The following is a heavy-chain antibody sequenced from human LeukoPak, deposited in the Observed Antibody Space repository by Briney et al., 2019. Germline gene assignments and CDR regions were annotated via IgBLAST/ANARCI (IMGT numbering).Heavy chain of an antibody. D-gene: IGHD6-13*01. CDR2: VYDSGST. J-gene: IGHJ4*02. CDR3: ARHGGAAAGLDY. Sequence: SETLSLTCTVSGGSISGSGYYWGWIHQPPGKGLEWIGSVYDSGSTYYNPSLKSRVTIHVDTSKNQFSLRLSSVTAADTAEYYCARHGGAAAGLDYCGQGILVTVSS. CDR1: GGSISGSGYY. V-gene: IGHV4-39*01.